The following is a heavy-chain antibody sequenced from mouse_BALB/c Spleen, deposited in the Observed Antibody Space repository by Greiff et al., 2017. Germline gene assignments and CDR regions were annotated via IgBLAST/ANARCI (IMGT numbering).Heavy chain of an antibody. Sequence: EVQGVESGGGLVKPGGSLKLSCAASGFTFSSYAMSWVRQTPEKRLEWVATISSGGSYTYYPDSVKGRFTISRDNAKNTLYLQMSSLRSEDTAMYYCARQYGNYGFAYWGQGTLVTVSA. CDR3: ARQYGNYGFAY. V-gene: IGHV5-9-3*01. CDR2: ISSGGSYT. J-gene: IGHJ3*01. D-gene: IGHD2-10*02. CDR1: GFTFSSYA.